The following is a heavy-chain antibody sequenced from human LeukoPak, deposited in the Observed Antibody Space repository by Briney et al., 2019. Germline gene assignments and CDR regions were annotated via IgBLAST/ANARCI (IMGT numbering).Heavy chain of an antibody. CDR1: GGSFSGYY. V-gene: IGHV4-34*01. J-gene: IGHJ3*02. Sequence: PSETLSLTCAVYGGSFSGYYWSWLRQPPGKGLEWLGEINHSGSTNYTPSLKSRVTISVDTSKSQFSLKLSSVTAADTAVYYCARARGGGAFYIWGQGTMVTASS. CDR2: INHSGST. CDR3: ARARGGGAFYI. D-gene: IGHD6-25*01.